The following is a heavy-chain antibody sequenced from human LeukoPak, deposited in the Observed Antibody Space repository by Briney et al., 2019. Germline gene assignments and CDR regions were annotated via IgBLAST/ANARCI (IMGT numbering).Heavy chain of an antibody. J-gene: IGHJ6*02. D-gene: IGHD3-10*01. CDR2: IKQDGSEK. CDR1: GFTFSRHW. V-gene: IGHV3-7*01. Sequence: GGSLRLSCAVSGFTFSRHWMSWARQAPGKGLEWLANIKQDGSEKSKNSLYLQMNSLRAEDTAVYYCARSYYGSGTSYGMDVWGQGTTVTVSS. CDR3: ARSYYGSGTSYGMDV.